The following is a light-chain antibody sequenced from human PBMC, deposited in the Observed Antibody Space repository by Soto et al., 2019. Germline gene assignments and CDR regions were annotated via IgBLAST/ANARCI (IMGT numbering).Light chain of an antibody. CDR1: QSVSNNY. CDR3: RQYGISGT. V-gene: IGKV3-20*01. Sequence: EIVLTQSPATLSLSPGERATLSCRASQSVSNNYLAWYQQKPGQAPRLLIYGASNRATGIPDRFSGSGSGTDFTLTISRLEPEDFAPYYCRQYGISGTFVHGTKLGIK. J-gene: IGKJ1*01. CDR2: GAS.